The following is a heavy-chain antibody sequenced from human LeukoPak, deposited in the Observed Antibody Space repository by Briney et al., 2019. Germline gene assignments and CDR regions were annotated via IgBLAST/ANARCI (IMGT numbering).Heavy chain of an antibody. J-gene: IGHJ3*02. D-gene: IGHD3-22*01. CDR2: ISSNAGSR. V-gene: IGHV3-64*01. CDR3: ARTLTYYDSSGLTSAFDI. Sequence: PGGSLRLSCAASGFTFSSYAMHWVRQAPGKGLEYVSGISSNAGSRYYANSVKGRFSISRDNSKNTLYLQMGSLRAEDMAVYYCARTLTYYDSSGLTSAFDIWGQGTMVTVSP. CDR1: GFTFSSYA.